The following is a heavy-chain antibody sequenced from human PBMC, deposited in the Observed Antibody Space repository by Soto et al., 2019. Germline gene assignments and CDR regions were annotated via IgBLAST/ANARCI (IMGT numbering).Heavy chain of an antibody. CDR2: IWYDGSNK. D-gene: IGHD6-19*01. Sequence: PGGSLRLSCAVSGFTFSSYGMHWVRQAPGKGLEWVAVIWYDGSNKYYAESVKGRFTISRDNSKNTLYLQMNSLRAEDTAVYYCARDSHVGSGWQLTANYWGQGTMVTVYS. J-gene: IGHJ4*02. CDR1: GFTFSSYG. V-gene: IGHV3-33*01. CDR3: ARDSHVGSGWQLTANY.